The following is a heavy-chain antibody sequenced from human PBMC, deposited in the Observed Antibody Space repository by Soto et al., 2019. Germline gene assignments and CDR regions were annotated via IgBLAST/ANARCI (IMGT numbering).Heavy chain of an antibody. CDR1: GFTFNDYA. D-gene: IGHD3-3*01. CDR2: ISGSLGSA. Sequence: EMQLLESGGDLGQPGGSLRLSCAVSGFTFNDYAMSWVRQAPGKGLEWVSTISGSLGSAYYAASVEGRFTISGDNSNNTLYLQMNNLRVEDTATYYCAKDSRLPGFGLLIHAFDMWGHGTMVTVSS. V-gene: IGHV3-23*01. J-gene: IGHJ3*02. CDR3: AKDSRLPGFGLLIHAFDM.